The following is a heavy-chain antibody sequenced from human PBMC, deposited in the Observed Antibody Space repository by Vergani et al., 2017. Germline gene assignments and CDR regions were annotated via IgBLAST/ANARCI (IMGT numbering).Heavy chain of an antibody. Sequence: QVQLVESGGGVVQPGGSLRLSCAASGFTFTNYGMHWVRQAPGKGLEWVAFTRYDGIVEYYGDSVRGRFTISRDNSKNTLYLQMNRLRPEDTAVYYCATAGAAXCRGGSCYDFFEYWGQGTLVTVAS. V-gene: IGHV3-30*02. J-gene: IGHJ4*02. CDR2: TRYDGIVE. CDR3: ATAGAAXCRGGSCYDFFEY. CDR1: GFTFTNYG. D-gene: IGHD2-15*01.